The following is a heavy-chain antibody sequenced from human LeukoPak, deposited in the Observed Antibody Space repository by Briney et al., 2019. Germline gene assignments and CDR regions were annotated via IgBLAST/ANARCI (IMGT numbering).Heavy chain of an antibody. J-gene: IGHJ4*02. V-gene: IGHV1-2*02. Sequence: ASVKVSCKSSGFTFTDHYIHWVRQGPGQGLEWIGYIGPHSTFTSSPQEFQGRVTMTRDASMSTAYMELTRLTSGDTAVYYCVREGEGPLSKDFDYWGQGTLVTVSS. D-gene: IGHD2/OR15-2a*01. CDR2: IGPHSTFT. CDR3: VREGEGPLSKDFDY. CDR1: GFTFTDHY.